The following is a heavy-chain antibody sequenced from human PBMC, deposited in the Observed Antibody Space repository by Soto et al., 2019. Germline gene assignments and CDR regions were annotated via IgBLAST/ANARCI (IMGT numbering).Heavy chain of an antibody. CDR1: GGSISSGGYY. Sequence: SETLSLTCTVSGGSISSGGYYWSWIRQHPGKGLEWIGYIYYSGSTYYNPSLKSRVTISVDTSKNQFSLKLSSVTAADTAVYYCAGGGSGRYYYYYYMDVWGKGTTGTVSS. CDR3: AGGGSGRYYYYYYMDV. CDR2: IYYSGST. V-gene: IGHV4-31*03. D-gene: IGHD3-10*01. J-gene: IGHJ6*03.